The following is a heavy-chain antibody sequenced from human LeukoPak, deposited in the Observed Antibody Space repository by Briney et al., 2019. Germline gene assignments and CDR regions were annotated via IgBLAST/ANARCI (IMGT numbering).Heavy chain of an antibody. D-gene: IGHD3-10*01. CDR1: QFTFSYYV. J-gene: IGHJ4*02. Sequence: PGGSLRLSCSASQFTFSYYVMTWVRQAPGKGLEWVSGVSSSGDYTYYANSVKGRFTISRDNSKNTLYLQLSSLRVEDTAVYYCAKEIYAYGSRGFNYWGQGTLVTVSS. V-gene: IGHV3-23*01. CDR2: VSSSGDYT. CDR3: AKEIYAYGSRGFNY.